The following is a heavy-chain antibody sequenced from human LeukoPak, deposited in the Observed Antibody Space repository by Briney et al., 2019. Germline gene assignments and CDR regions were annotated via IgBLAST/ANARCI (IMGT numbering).Heavy chain of an antibody. Sequence: GGSLRLPCAASGSTFSSYGMHWVRQAPGKGLEWVAVISYDGSNKYYADSVKGRFTISRDNSKNTLYLQMNSLRAEDTAVYYCAKLRSWGQGTLVTVSS. CDR1: GSTFSSYG. CDR3: AKLRS. D-gene: IGHD4/OR15-4a*01. J-gene: IGHJ4*02. V-gene: IGHV3-30*18. CDR2: ISYDGSNK.